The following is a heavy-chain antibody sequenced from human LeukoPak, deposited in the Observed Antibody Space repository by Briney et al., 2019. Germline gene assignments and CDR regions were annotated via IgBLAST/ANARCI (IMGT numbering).Heavy chain of an antibody. CDR3: TTPTQYYYGSGSYYFDY. D-gene: IGHD3-10*01. V-gene: IGHV3-30*04. J-gene: IGHJ4*02. Sequence: GRSLRLSCAASGFTFSSYAMHWVRQAPGKGLEWVAVISYDGSNKYYADSVKGRFTISRDNSKNTLYLQMNSLKTEDTAVYYCTTPTQYYYGSGSYYFDYWGQGTLVTVSS. CDR2: ISYDGSNK. CDR1: GFTFSSYA.